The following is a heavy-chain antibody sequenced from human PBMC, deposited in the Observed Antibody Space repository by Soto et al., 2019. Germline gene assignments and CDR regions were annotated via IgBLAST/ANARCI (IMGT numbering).Heavy chain of an antibody. J-gene: IGHJ4*02. CDR2: IYPSGTT. Sequence: HSWTTSLARTSCGERVKSTLGSGIRQPPGKGLEWIGYIYPSGTTNYNPSLKSRVTISVDTSRNHLSLKLTSVTAADTALYYCAATPRYWGQGTLVTVSS. CDR3: AATPRY. CDR1: GERVKSTL. V-gene: IGHV4-59*02.